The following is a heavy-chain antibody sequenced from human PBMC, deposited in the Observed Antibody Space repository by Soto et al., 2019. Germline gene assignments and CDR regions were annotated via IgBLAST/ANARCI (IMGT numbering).Heavy chain of an antibody. V-gene: IGHV5-10-1*01. CDR3: ARQDYDSSI. J-gene: IGHJ3*02. CDR2: IDPIDSYT. CDR1: GYSFTSYW. D-gene: IGHD3-22*01. Sequence: PVESLKISCNGSGYSFTSYWISWVRQMPGKGLEWMGRIDPIDSYTNYSPSFQGHVTISADKSISTAYLQWSSLKASDTAMYYCARQDYDSSIWGQGTMVTVSS.